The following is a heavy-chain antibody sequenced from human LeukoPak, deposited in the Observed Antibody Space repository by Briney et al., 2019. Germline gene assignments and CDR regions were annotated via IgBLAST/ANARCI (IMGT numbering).Heavy chain of an antibody. CDR2: IIPIFGTA. Sequence: GSSVKVSCKASGATFSSYAISWVRQAPGQGLEWMGGIIPIFGTANYAQKFQGRVTITTDESTSTAYMELSSLRSEDTAVYYCARAAYYGDYGVGYYYYYMDVWGKGTTVTVSS. CDR3: ARAAYYGDYGVGYYYYYMDV. V-gene: IGHV1-69*05. CDR1: GATFSSYA. J-gene: IGHJ6*03. D-gene: IGHD4-17*01.